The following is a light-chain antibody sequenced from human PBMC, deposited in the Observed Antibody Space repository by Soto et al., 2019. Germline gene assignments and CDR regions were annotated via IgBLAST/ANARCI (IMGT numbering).Light chain of an antibody. CDR3: LHLHSYPLT. CDR2: GAS. J-gene: IGKJ4*01. V-gene: IGKV1-9*01. Sequence: DLQLTQSPSFLSASVGDRVTITCRASQGISSYLAWYQQKPGKAPRLLIYGASTLQSGVPSTFSGYGSGTEFTLTISSLQPEDFATYYCLHLHSYPLTFGGGTRVEI. CDR1: QGISSY.